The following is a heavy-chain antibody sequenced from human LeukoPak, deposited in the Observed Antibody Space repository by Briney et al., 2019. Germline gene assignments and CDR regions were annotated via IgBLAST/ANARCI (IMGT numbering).Heavy chain of an antibody. J-gene: IGHJ5*02. V-gene: IGHV3-33*01. CDR2: IWRGGNYK. Sequence: GGSLGLSCSASGFNFRTHAMHWARQAPGKGLEWVAMIWRGGNYKYYADSVKGRFTISRDDSRSRLYLQMDSLRAEDTAVYYCAIDPPDSGWAFWSWGQGALVTVSS. D-gene: IGHD5-12*01. CDR1: GFNFRTHA. CDR3: AIDPPDSGWAFWS.